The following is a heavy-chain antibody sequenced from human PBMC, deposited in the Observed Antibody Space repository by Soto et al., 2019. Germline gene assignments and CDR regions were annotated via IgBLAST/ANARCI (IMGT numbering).Heavy chain of an antibody. J-gene: IGHJ6*02. V-gene: IGHV4-31*03. Sequence: PPESMSLACPVSGVSAGRAGYYWTWLRQPPEKGRERMGYISYSGSTYYNPARKSRIAISLDTSESQYFLKLTSVTAADTSFECCVRFGNYYYYCLDVWGQGTTVTVSS. CDR3: VRFGNYYYYCLDV. CDR2: ISYSGST. CDR1: GVSAGRAGYY. D-gene: IGHD3-16*01.